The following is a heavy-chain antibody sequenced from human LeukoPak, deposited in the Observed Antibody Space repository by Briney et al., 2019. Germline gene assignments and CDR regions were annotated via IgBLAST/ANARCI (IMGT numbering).Heavy chain of an antibody. CDR3: ARDPQSRMATIGSGWFYP. Sequence: ASVKVSCKASGYTFTSYGISWVRQAPGQGLEWMGWISAYNGNTNYAQKLQGRVTMTTDTSTSTAYMELRSLRSEDTAVYYCARDPQSRMATIGSGWFYPWGQGTLVTVSS. CDR2: ISAYNGNT. V-gene: IGHV1-18*01. CDR1: GYTFTSYG. D-gene: IGHD5-24*01. J-gene: IGHJ5*02.